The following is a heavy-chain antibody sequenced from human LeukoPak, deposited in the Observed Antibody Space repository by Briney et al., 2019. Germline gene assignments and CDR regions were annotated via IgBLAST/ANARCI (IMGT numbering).Heavy chain of an antibody. Sequence: GGSLRLSCAASGFTFSGYAMSRVRQTPGKGLEWVSAISGGGGSTYYADSVKGRFTLSRDNSKNTLFLLMNSLRAEDTAVYYCAKGGGLAVVYVVDFYYMDVWGKGTTVTVSS. D-gene: IGHD6-19*01. CDR3: AKGGGLAVVYVVDFYYMDV. CDR2: ISGGGGST. J-gene: IGHJ6*03. CDR1: GFTFSGYA. V-gene: IGHV3-23*01.